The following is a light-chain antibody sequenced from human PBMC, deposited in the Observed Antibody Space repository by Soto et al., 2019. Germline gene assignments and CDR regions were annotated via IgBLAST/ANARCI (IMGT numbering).Light chain of an antibody. V-gene: IGKV1-8*01. CDR2: AAS. Sequence: IRMTHSPSSLSASTGDRVTITCRASQGISSYLAWYQQKPGKAPKLLIYAASTLQSGVPSRFSGSGSGTDFTLTISCLQSEDFATYYCQQYYSYPLTFGQGTRLEIK. CDR1: QGISSY. CDR3: QQYYSYPLT. J-gene: IGKJ5*01.